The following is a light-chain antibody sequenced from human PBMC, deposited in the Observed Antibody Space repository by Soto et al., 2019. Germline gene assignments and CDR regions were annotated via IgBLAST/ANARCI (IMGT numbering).Light chain of an antibody. Sequence: DLPMTPSPSSLSASIGDRVTITCRASQSVRTHLNWYHQKPGKAPELLIYAASSLQAGVPSRFSGSGSGTDFTLTISSLHPEDFGDYYCQQSYSPPRTFGQGTNLEIK. CDR2: AAS. J-gene: IGKJ2*01. CDR1: QSVRTH. CDR3: QQSYSPPRT. V-gene: IGKV1-39*01.